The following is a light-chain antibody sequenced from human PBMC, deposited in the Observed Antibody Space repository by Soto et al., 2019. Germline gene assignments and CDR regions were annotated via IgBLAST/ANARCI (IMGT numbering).Light chain of an antibody. CDR1: QSLHSD. CDR3: QQYDSWPPT. CDR2: GAS. Sequence: EIVMTQSPATLSVSPGASATLSCRASQSLHSDLAWYQQKPGQAPRLLIYGASTRATDIPARFSGSGSGTEFTLTISSLQSEDFAVYYCQQYDSWPPTFGQGTRLEIK. V-gene: IGKV3-15*01. J-gene: IGKJ5*01.